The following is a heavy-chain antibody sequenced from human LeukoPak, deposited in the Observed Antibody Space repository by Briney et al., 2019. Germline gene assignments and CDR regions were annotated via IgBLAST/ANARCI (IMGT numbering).Heavy chain of an antibody. CDR1: GGSSSNYY. V-gene: IGHV4-4*08. J-gene: IGHJ5*02. CDR3: ATSYDGKTAPYDL. Sequence: PSETLSLTCRDYGGSSSNYYWSWIRQPPGKGLEWIGFMCPSGRTDYNPSLKSRVTMSVDTSKNQLSMELRFLTAADTAVYYCATSYDGKTAPYDLWGHGTLVTVSS. CDR2: MCPSGRT. D-gene: IGHD4-23*01.